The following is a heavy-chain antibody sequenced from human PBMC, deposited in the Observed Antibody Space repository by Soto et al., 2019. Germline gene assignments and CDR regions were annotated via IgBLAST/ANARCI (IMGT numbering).Heavy chain of an antibody. J-gene: IGHJ3*02. V-gene: IGHV1-46*03. D-gene: IGHD3-22*01. CDR3: ARVSSSGLDAFDI. Sequence: QVQLVQSGAEVKKPGASVKVSCKASGYTFTSYYMHWVRQAPGQGLEWMGIINPSGGSTSYAQKFQGRVXKTXDXFTSTVYMELSSLRSEDTAVYYCARVSSSGLDAFDIWGQGTMVTVSS. CDR1: GYTFTSYY. CDR2: INPSGGST.